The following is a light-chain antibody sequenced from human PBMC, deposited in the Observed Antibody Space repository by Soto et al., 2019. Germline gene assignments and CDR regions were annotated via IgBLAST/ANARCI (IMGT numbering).Light chain of an antibody. CDR2: AAS. Sequence: DIQMTQSRSSLSASVGDRVTITCRASEGISNYLAWYQQKPGKVPKLLIYAASTMQSGVPSRFSGSGSGTDFTLTISSLQPEDVATYYCQKYNSAPRTFGQGTKVEIK. V-gene: IGKV1-27*01. CDR1: EGISNY. J-gene: IGKJ1*01. CDR3: QKYNSAPRT.